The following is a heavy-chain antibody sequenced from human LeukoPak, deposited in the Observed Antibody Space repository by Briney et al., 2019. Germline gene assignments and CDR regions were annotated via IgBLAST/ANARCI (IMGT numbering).Heavy chain of an antibody. J-gene: IGHJ4*02. V-gene: IGHV1-2*02. D-gene: IGHD6-19*01. Sequence: ASVKVSCKASGYTFTGYYMHWVRQAPGQGLGWMGWIIPNTGGTNYAQKFQGRVTMTRDTSISTAYMELSRLRSDDTAVYYCAREFPTIAVAGDYWGQGTLVTVSS. CDR1: GYTFTGYY. CDR2: IIPNTGGT. CDR3: AREFPTIAVAGDY.